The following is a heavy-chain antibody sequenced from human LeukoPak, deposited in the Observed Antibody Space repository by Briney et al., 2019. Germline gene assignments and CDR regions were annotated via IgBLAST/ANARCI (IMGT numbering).Heavy chain of an antibody. V-gene: IGHV4-34*01. CDR1: GGSFSGYY. CDR2: INHSGST. D-gene: IGHD2-2*01. Sequence: PSETLSLTCAVYGGSFSGYYWSWIRQPPGKGLEWIGEINHSGSTNYNPSLKSRVTISVDTSKNQFSLKLSSVTAADTAVYYCARMGKLGYCSSTSCYRLRFTLDYWGQGTLVTVSS. CDR3: ARMGKLGYCSSTSCYRLRFTLDY. J-gene: IGHJ4*02.